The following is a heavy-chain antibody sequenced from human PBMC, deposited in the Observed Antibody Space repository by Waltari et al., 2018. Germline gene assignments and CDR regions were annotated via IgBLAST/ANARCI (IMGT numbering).Heavy chain of an antibody. CDR2: IIPILGIA. CDR1: GGTFSTYT. CDR3: ARVRYYDSSGYVYHYYYGMDV. V-gene: IGHV1-69*02. Sequence: QVQLVQSGAEVKKPGSSVKVSCKASGGTFSTYTISWVRQAPGQRPEWMGRIIPILGIANYAQKFQGRVTITADKSTSTAYMELSSLRSEDTAVYYCARVRYYDSSGYVYHYYYGMDVWGQGTTVTVSS. J-gene: IGHJ6*02. D-gene: IGHD3-22*01.